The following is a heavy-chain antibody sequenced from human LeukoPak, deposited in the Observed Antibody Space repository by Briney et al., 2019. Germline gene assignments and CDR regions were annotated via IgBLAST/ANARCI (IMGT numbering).Heavy chain of an antibody. V-gene: IGHV4-34*01. CDR3: ARDWWFDDSAAFDF. CDR2: INHSGST. CDR1: GGSFSGYY. Sequence: SETLSLTCAVYGGSFSGYYWSWIRQPPGKGLEWIGEINHSGSTNYNPSLKSRVTISVDTSKNQFSLKLSSVTAADTAVYYCARDWWFDDSAAFDFWGQGTMVTVSS. J-gene: IGHJ3*01. D-gene: IGHD2-15*01.